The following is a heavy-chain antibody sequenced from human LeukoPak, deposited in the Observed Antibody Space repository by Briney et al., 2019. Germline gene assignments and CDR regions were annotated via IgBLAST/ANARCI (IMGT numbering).Heavy chain of an antibody. CDR1: GFSFSDNY. J-gene: IGHJ4*02. Sequence: GGSLRLSCAAAGFSFSDNYMSWVRQAPGKGLEWVSAISGSGGSTYYADSVKGRFTISRDNSKNTLYLQMNSLRAEDTAVYYCAKEGQGDKIAASDYWGQGTLVTVSS. CDR3: AKEGQGDKIAASDY. CDR2: ISGSGGST. D-gene: IGHD6-13*01. V-gene: IGHV3-23*01.